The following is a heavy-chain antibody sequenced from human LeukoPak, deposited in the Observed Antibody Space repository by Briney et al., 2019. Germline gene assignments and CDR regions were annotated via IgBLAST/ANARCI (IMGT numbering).Heavy chain of an antibody. D-gene: IGHD6-19*01. J-gene: IGHJ4*02. CDR2: ISGSGGST. CDR1: GFTFSSYA. CDR3: AKDGEYSSGWAENYYFDY. Sequence: GGSLRLSCAASGFTFSSYAMSWVRQAPGKGLEWVSAISGSGGSTYYADSVKGRFTISRDNSKNTLYLQMDSLRAEDTAVYYCAKDGEYSSGWAENYYFDYWGQGTLVTVSS. V-gene: IGHV3-23*01.